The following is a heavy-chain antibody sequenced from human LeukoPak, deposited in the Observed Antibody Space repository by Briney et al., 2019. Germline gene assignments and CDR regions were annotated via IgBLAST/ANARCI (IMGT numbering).Heavy chain of an antibody. V-gene: IGHV4-30-4*01. Sequence: SETLSLTCTVSGVSISSGDYYWSWIRQPPGKGPEWIGYIYYSGSTYYNPSLKSRVTISVDTSKNQFSLKLSSVTAADTAVYYCARETVIIKFFDYWGQGTLVTVSS. CDR2: IYYSGST. D-gene: IGHD3-3*01. J-gene: IGHJ4*02. CDR3: ARETVIIKFFDY. CDR1: GVSISSGDYY.